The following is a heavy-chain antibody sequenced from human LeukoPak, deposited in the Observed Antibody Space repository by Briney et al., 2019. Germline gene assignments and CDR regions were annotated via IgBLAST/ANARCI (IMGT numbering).Heavy chain of an antibody. CDR2: ISSSGGTT. CDR1: GFTFSSYA. CDR3: AKGPDRSSSFDY. J-gene: IGHJ4*02. Sequence: GGSLRLSCAASGFTFSSYAIAWVRQAPGKGLEWVSGISSSGGTTYYADSVKGRFSISRDNSESTLYLQMNSLRAEDTAVYYCAKGPDRSSSFDYWGQGTLLTVSS. D-gene: IGHD6-6*01. V-gene: IGHV3-23*01.